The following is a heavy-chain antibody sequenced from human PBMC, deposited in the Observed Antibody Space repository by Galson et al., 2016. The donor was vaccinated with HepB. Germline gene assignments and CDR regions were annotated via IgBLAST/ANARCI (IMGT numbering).Heavy chain of an antibody. Sequence: SLRLSCAASGFTLSGYWMHWVRHAPGKGLVWVSRINSDGSIINYADSVKGRFTISRDNAENTLYLQMNSLRAEDTAVYYCAKGQQLAYFDYWGQGTLVTVSS. V-gene: IGHV3-74*01. D-gene: IGHD6-13*01. CDR3: AKGQQLAYFDY. CDR2: INSDGSII. CDR1: GFTLSGYW. J-gene: IGHJ4*02.